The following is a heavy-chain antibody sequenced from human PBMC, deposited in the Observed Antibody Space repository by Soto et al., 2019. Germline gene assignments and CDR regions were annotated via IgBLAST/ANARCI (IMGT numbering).Heavy chain of an antibody. J-gene: IGHJ4*02. CDR3: AHRHVGYSGYDGLDY. D-gene: IGHD5-12*01. CDR2: IYWNDDK. V-gene: IGHV2-5*01. CDR1: LSSYHNKEVG. Sequence: FGAEPGTAARTVRKTFTSPLSSYHNKEVGVGWIRQPPGKALEWLALIYWNDDKRYSPSLKSRLTITKDTSKNQVVLTMTNMDPVDTATYYCAHRHVGYSGYDGLDYWGQGTLVTVSS.